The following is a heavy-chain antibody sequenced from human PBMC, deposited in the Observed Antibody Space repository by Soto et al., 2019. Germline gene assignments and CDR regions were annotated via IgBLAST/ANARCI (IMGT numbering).Heavy chain of an antibody. V-gene: IGHV3-30-3*01. D-gene: IGHD3-10*01. Sequence: QVQLVESGGGVVQPGRSLRLSCAASGFTFSSYAMHWVRQAPGKGLEWVAVISYDGSNKYYADSVKGRFTISRDNSKNTLYLQMNSLRAEDTAVYYCARGLWCGYLPDYWGQGTLVTVSS. CDR2: ISYDGSNK. J-gene: IGHJ4*02. CDR1: GFTFSSYA. CDR3: ARGLWCGYLPDY.